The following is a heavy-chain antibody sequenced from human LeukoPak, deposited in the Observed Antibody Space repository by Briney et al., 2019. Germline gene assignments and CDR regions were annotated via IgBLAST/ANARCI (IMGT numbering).Heavy chain of an antibody. CDR3: ARARDIVVSSNIYYFDY. J-gene: IGHJ4*02. D-gene: IGHD2-2*01. CDR1: GDSMSRGGYY. CDR2: IYYIGSI. Sequence: SETLSLTCTVSGDSMSRGGYYWNWVRQHPGEGLEWLWFIYYIGSIYHNPSLKSRVSISVDTSKKQCSLKLRSVTAADTAVYYCARARDIVVSSNIYYFDYWGQGTPVTVSS. V-gene: IGHV4-31*03.